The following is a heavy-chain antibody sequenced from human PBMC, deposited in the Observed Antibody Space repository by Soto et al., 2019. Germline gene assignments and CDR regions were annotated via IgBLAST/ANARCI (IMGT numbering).Heavy chain of an antibody. V-gene: IGHV3-11*01. CDR3: ARERALGAAPGV. D-gene: IGHD1-26*01. CDR2: MSVSGSVI. J-gene: IGHJ4*02. CDR1: GFSFSDYY. Sequence: QVHLVESGGGLVKPGGSQRLSCAASGFSFSDYYMTWIRQAPGKGLEWLAYMSVSGSVIYYADSVKGRFTISRDTAKNTLYLQMNSLRDDDTVVYYCARERALGAAPGVCGQGTLVTVSS.